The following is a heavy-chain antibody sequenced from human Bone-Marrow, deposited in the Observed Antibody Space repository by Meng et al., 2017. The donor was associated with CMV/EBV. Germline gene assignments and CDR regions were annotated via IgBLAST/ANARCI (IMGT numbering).Heavy chain of an antibody. D-gene: IGHD3-22*01. CDR3: ARQYTSGYWAFDY. V-gene: IGHV3-30*02. Sequence: GESLKISCAASGFTFSSYGMHWVRQAPGKGLEWVAFIRYDGSNKYYADSVKGRFTISRDNPKNTLYVEMNSLRAEDTAVYYCARQYTSGYWAFDYWGQGALVTVSS. J-gene: IGHJ4*02. CDR2: IRYDGSNK. CDR1: GFTFSSYG.